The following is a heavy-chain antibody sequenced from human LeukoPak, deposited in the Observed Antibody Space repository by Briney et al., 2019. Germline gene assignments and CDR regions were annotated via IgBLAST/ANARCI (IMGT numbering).Heavy chain of an antibody. CDR3: AGARRGSGYYKVDY. J-gene: IGHJ4*02. CDR1: GGSLSGSY. D-gene: IGHD3-22*01. V-gene: IGHV4-34*01. Sequence: SETLSLTCAVYGGSLSGSYWSWIRQPPGKGLEWIGEINHSGSANYNPSLKSRVTLSIDKSKNQFSLNLNSVTAADTAVYYCAGARRGSGYYKVDYWGQGTLVTVPS. CDR2: INHSGSA.